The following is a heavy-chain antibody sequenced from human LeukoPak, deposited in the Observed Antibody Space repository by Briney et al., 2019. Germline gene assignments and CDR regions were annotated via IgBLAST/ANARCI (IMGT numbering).Heavy chain of an antibody. Sequence: PSETLSLTCTVSGGSISSSSYYWGWIRQPPGKGLEWIGTIYYSGSTYYNPSLKSRVTISVDTSKNQFSLKLSSVTAADTAVYYCSRHLFPGDSFWSAYPFDYWGQGTLATVSS. CDR2: IYYSGST. D-gene: IGHD3-3*01. CDR1: GGSISSSSYY. J-gene: IGHJ4*02. V-gene: IGHV4-39*01. CDR3: SRHLFPGDSFWSAYPFDY.